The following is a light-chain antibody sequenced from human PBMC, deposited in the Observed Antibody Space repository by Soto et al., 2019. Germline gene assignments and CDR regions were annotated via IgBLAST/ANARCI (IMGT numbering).Light chain of an antibody. CDR1: QRVSSY. V-gene: IGKV3-11*01. CDR2: DAS. Sequence: EIVLTQSPATLSLSPGERATLSCRASQRVSSYLAWYQQKPCQAPRLLIYDASSRATGIPARFSGSGSGTEFTLTISSLEPEDFAVYYCQQRSNWPVTFGQGTRVDIQ. J-gene: IGKJ1*01. CDR3: QQRSNWPVT.